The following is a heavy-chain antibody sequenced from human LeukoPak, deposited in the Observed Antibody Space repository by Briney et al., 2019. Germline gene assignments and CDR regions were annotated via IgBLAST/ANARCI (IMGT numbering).Heavy chain of an antibody. D-gene: IGHD1-14*01. V-gene: IGHV3-30*02. J-gene: IGHJ5*02. Sequence: GGSLRLSCAASGFTFSSYGMHWVRQAPGKGLEWVALIRYDGSNKYYADSVKGRFTISRDNAKNSLYLQMNSLRAEDTAVYYCARTQFDPWGQGTLVTVSS. CDR3: ARTQFDP. CDR2: IRYDGSNK. CDR1: GFTFSSYG.